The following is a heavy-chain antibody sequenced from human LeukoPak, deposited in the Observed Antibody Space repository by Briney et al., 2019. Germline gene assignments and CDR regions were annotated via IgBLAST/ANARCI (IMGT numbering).Heavy chain of an antibody. Sequence: GGSLRLSCAASGFTFSSYSMNWVRQAPGKGLEWVSFINSGGSTYYPDSVKGRFTTSRDNSRNTLYLQMNSLRAEDTAVYYCARDGASPYFDYWGQGTLVTVSS. CDR1: GFTFSSYS. V-gene: IGHV3-66*01. CDR2: INSGGST. D-gene: IGHD1-26*01. CDR3: ARDGASPYFDY. J-gene: IGHJ4*02.